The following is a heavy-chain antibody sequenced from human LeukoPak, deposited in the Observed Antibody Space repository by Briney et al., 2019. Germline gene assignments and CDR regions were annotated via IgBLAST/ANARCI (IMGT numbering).Heavy chain of an antibody. J-gene: IGHJ4*02. CDR1: RFTFSSYP. V-gene: IGHV3-23*01. Sequence: PGGSVRLSCAASRFTFSSYPVSCVRHAPGKGVEWVLGISARGGNTYYAASVEGRFTISRDNSKNILYLQMNRLRTEDPAVYYCAKDSNNVSPYYFDHWGQGTLVTVSS. D-gene: IGHD2/OR15-2a*01. CDR3: AKDSNNVSPYYFDH. CDR2: ISARGGNT.